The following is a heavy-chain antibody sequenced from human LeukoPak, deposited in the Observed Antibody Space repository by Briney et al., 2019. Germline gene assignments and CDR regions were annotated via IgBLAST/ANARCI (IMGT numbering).Heavy chain of an antibody. Sequence: PSETLSLTCTVSGGSISSGGYYWSWIRQHPGKGLEWIGYIYYSGSTYYNPSLKSRVTISVDTPKNQFSLKLSSVTAADTAVYYCARGGRYCSGGSCPKYGMDVWGQGTTVTVSS. D-gene: IGHD2-15*01. J-gene: IGHJ6*02. V-gene: IGHV4-31*03. CDR1: GGSISSGGYY. CDR2: IYYSGST. CDR3: ARGGRYCSGGSCPKYGMDV.